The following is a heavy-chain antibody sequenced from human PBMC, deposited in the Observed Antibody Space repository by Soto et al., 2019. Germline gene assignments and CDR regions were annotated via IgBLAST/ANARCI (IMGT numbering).Heavy chain of an antibody. J-gene: IGHJ4*02. Sequence: ASVKVSCKASGYTFSDYYIHCVRQAPGQWLEWMGCINPNSGGTKYAPKFQGGVTMTRDTSITTAYMELSRLRSGDTAVYYCAREPATAKPEGVDFWGQGTLVTVSS. CDR1: GYTFSDYY. V-gene: IGHV1-2*02. CDR2: INPNSGGT. D-gene: IGHD1-1*01. CDR3: AREPATAKPEGVDF.